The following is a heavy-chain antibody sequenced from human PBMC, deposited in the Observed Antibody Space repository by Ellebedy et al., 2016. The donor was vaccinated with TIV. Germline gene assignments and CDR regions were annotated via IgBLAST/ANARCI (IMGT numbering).Heavy chain of an antibody. D-gene: IGHD1-20*01. Sequence: GESLKISXAASGFTFSSYWIHWVRQAPGKGLVWVSRINTDGSNTGYADSVKGRFTISRDNAKNTLYLQMNSLRAEDTAVYYCAKVLTAQYRPLDYWGRGTLVTVSS. CDR3: AKVLTAQYRPLDY. J-gene: IGHJ4*02. CDR2: INTDGSNT. CDR1: GFTFSSYW. V-gene: IGHV3-74*01.